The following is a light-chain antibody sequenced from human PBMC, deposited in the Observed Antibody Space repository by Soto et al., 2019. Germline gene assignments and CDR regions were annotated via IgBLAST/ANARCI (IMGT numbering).Light chain of an antibody. J-gene: IGLJ2*01. CDR2: EVN. Sequence: QSALTQPASLSGSPGQSITISCTGTSSDIGAYDYVSWFQQHPGKAPKLMISEVNNRPSGVSNRFSGSKSGNTASLTVSGLQPEDEADYYCSSYAGSNNLLFGGGTKVTVL. CDR3: SSYAGSNNLL. V-gene: IGLV2-14*01. CDR1: SSDIGAYDY.